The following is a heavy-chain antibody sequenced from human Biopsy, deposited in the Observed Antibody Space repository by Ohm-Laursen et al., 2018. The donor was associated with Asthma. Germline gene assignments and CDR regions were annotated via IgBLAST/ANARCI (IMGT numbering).Heavy chain of an antibody. D-gene: IGHD6-19*01. Sequence: LSLTCAASGFMFRSFGMHWVRQAPGKGLEWVSGISWNSATVAYADSVKGRFTISRDNAKNSLYLQMNSLRPDDTALYYCAKAFLGGVSVANYFDSWGQGTLVTVSS. V-gene: IGHV3-9*01. CDR1: GFMFRSFG. J-gene: IGHJ4*02. CDR2: ISWNSATV. CDR3: AKAFLGGVSVANYFDS.